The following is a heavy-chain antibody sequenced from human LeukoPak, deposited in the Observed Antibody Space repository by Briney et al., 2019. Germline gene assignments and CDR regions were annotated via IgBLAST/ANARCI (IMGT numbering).Heavy chain of an antibody. D-gene: IGHD6-13*01. CDR3: VYSSSWGAFDI. CDR2: ICYSGST. V-gene: IGHV4-59*01. J-gene: IGHJ3*02. Sequence: PSETLSLTCTVSGGSISSYSWSWIRQPPGKGLEWIGNICYSGSTNYNPSLKSRVTISVDTSKNQFSLKLSSVTAADTAVYYCVYSSSWGAFDIWGQGTMVTVSS. CDR1: GGSISSYS.